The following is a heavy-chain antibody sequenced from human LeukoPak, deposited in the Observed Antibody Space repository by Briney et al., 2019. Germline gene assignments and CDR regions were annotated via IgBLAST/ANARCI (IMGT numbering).Heavy chain of an antibody. CDR3: ARVWLRDYMDV. CDR1: GFTFRSYA. D-gene: IGHD5-12*01. Sequence: GGSLRLSCAVSGFTFRSYAMNWVRQAPGKGLEWVAAITADGGSTHYTTSVKGRFIISRDTPKNTLSLQMSNLRAEDTAVYFCARVWLRDYMDVWGEGTTVSVSS. V-gene: IGHV3-23*01. J-gene: IGHJ6*03. CDR2: ITADGGST.